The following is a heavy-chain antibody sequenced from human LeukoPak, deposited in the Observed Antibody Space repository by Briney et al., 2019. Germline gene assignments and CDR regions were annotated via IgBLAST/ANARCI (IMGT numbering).Heavy chain of an antibody. CDR2: ISAYNGNT. CDR1: GYTFTSYG. CDR3: ARGSGYYYDSSGYYYLFDY. D-gene: IGHD3-22*01. Sequence: GASVKVSCKASGYTFTSYGISWVRQAPGQGLEWMGWISAYNGNTNYAQKLQGRVTMTTDTSTSTAYMELRSLRSDDTAVYYCARGSGYYYDSSGYYYLFDYWGQGTLVTVSS. V-gene: IGHV1-18*01. J-gene: IGHJ4*02.